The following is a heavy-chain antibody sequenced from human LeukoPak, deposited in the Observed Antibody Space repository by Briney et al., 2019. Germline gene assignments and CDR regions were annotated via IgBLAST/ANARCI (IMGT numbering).Heavy chain of an antibody. Sequence: GGSLRLSCAASGFTFSSYWMSWVRQAPGKGLEWVANIKQDGSEKYYVDSVKGRFTISRDNAKNSLYLQMNSLRAEDTAVYYCSIGGYDGGFDYWGQGTLVTVSS. CDR1: GFTFSSYW. CDR3: SIGGYDGGFDY. J-gene: IGHJ4*02. V-gene: IGHV3-7*01. CDR2: IKQDGSEK. D-gene: IGHD5-12*01.